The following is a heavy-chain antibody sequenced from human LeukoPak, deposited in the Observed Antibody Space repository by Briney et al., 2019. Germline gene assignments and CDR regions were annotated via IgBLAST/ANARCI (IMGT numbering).Heavy chain of an antibody. CDR3: ARRGYSSSRYDP. CDR2: IYYSGST. D-gene: IGHD6-13*01. Sequence: SETLSLTCTVSGGSISSYYWSWIRQPPGKGLEWIGYIYYSGSTKYNPSLKSRVTISGDTSKNQFSLKLSSVTAADTVMYYCARRGYSSSRYDPWGQGTLVTVSS. V-gene: IGHV4-59*08. J-gene: IGHJ5*02. CDR1: GGSISSYY.